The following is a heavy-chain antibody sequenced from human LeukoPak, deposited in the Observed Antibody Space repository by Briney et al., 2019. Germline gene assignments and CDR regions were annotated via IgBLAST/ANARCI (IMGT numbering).Heavy chain of an antibody. D-gene: IGHD3-16*01. V-gene: IGHV4-4*07. Sequence: SETLSLICTVSSGSINSYYWGWVRQPAGRGLEWIGRIYTTGKTDYNPSLKSRLTMSVDTSKRQFSLNLTSVTAADTAIYFCARHGYTASHYFLDYWSQGTLVSVSS. CDR3: ARHGYTASHYFLDY. J-gene: IGHJ4*02. CDR2: IYTTGKT. CDR1: SGSINSYY.